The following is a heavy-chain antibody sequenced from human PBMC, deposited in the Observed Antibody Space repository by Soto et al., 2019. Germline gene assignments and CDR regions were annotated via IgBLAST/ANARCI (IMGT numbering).Heavy chain of an antibody. V-gene: IGHV3-15*07. J-gene: IGHJ4*02. Sequence: GGSLILSCAVSGVTLSNVWMNWVRQAPGKGPEWVGRIKSKTDGGTTDYASPVKGRFTISRDDSENTLYLQMNSLKTEDTAVYFCSHGYYQYFASWGQGTLVTVSS. D-gene: IGHD5-18*01. CDR2: IKSKTDGGTT. CDR3: SHGYYQYFAS. CDR1: GVTLSNVW.